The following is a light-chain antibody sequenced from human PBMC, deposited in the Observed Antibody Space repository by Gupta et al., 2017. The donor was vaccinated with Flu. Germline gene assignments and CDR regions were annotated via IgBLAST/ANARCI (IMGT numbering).Light chain of an antibody. CDR1: QSISTY. CDR2: AAS. CDR3: QQSDSTPYT. J-gene: IGKJ2*01. V-gene: IGKV1-39*01. Sequence: DIQMTQSPSSLSASVGDRVTITCRASQSISTYLNWYQQKLGKAPKVLISAASTLQSAVPSRFSGSGSGTDFTLTISHLQPEDFASYYCQQSDSTPYTFGQGTKLEMK.